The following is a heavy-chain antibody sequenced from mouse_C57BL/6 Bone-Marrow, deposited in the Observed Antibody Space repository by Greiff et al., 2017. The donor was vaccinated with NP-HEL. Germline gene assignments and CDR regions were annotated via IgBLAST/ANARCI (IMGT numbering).Heavy chain of an antibody. CDR1: GFNIKVDY. J-gene: IGHJ2*01. Sequence: VQLQQSGAELVRPGASVKLSCTASGFNIKVDYMHWVKQRPEQGLEWIGWIDPENGDTEYASKFQGKATITADTSSNTAYLQLSSLTSEDTAVYYCTTVVATDYFDYWGQGTTLTVSS. V-gene: IGHV14-4*01. CDR2: IDPENGDT. D-gene: IGHD1-1*01. CDR3: TTVVATDYFDY.